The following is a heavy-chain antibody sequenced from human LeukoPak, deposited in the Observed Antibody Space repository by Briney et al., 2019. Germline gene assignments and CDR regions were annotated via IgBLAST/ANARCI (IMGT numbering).Heavy chain of an antibody. V-gene: IGHV3-23*01. CDR3: ARDHAVRGVRGVINTKPVDY. Sequence: HPGGSLRLSCAASGFTFSSYAMSWVRQAPGKGLEWVSAISGSGGSTYYADSVKGRFTISRDNAKNSLYLQMNSLRAEDTAVYYCARDHAVRGVRGVINTKPVDYWGQGTLVTVSS. J-gene: IGHJ4*02. CDR1: GFTFSSYA. D-gene: IGHD3-10*01. CDR2: ISGSGGST.